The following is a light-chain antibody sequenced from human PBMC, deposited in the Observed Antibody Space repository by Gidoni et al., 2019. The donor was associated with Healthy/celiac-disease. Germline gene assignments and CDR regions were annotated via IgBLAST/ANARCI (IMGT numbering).Light chain of an antibody. CDR2: GAS. CDR1: QSVSRNF. CDR3: QHYGSSPYT. J-gene: IGKJ2*01. V-gene: IGKV3-20*01. Sequence: EIVLTQSPGTLSLSPGERATLSCRASQSVSRNFLGWYQQKPGQAPRLVIYGASSRATGIPDRFSGGGSGTDFTLSISRLEPEDFAVYYCQHYGSSPYTFGQXTKLEIK.